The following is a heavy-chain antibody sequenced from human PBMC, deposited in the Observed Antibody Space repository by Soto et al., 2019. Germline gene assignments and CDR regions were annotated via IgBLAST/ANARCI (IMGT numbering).Heavy chain of an antibody. D-gene: IGHD5-12*01. CDR3: ARGDRRRDGYNYFDY. Sequence: SETLSLTCTVSGGSISSYYWSWIRQPAGKGLEWIGRIYTSGSTNYNPSLKSRVTMSVDTSKNQFSLKLSSVAAADTAVYYCARGDRRRDGYNYFDYWGQGTLVTVSS. CDR2: IYTSGST. CDR1: GGSISSYY. J-gene: IGHJ4*02. V-gene: IGHV4-4*07.